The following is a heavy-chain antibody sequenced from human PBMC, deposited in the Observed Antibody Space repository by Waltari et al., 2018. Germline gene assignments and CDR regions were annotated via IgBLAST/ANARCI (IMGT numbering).Heavy chain of an antibody. J-gene: IGHJ4*02. CDR3: ATVTWGSGWYGY. CDR2: FDPEDGET. Sequence: QVQLVQSGAEVKKPGASVKVSCTVSGYTLTEFSMHRVRQAPGKGLEWMGGFDPEDGETIYAQKFQGRVTMTEDTSTDTAYMELSSLRSEDTAVYYCATVTWGSGWYGYWGQGTLVTVSS. CDR1: GYTLTEFS. V-gene: IGHV1-24*01. D-gene: IGHD6-19*01.